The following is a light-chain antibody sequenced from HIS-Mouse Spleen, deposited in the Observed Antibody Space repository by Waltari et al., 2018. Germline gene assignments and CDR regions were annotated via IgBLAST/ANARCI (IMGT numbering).Light chain of an antibody. J-gene: IGLJ2*01. CDR3: QAWDSSTAV. CDR2: QDS. V-gene: IGLV3-1*01. CDR1: KLGDNY. Sequence: SYELTQPPSVSVSPGQTARITCSGDKLGDNYACWYQQKQGQSPVLVIYQDSKRPSGIPERFSGSNSGNTATLTISGTQAMDEADYYCQAWDSSTAVFGGGTKLTVL.